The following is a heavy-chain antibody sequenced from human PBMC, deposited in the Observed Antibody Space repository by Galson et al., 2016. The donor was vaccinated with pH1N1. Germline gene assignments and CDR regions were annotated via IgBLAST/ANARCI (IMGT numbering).Heavy chain of an antibody. CDR2: ISPMFDTT. CDR3: ARGFRGGYNYALFDH. J-gene: IGHJ4*02. CDR1: GVTFTIYT. D-gene: IGHD5-18*01. V-gene: IGHV1-69*06. Sequence: SVKVSCKASGVTFTIYTIAWVRQAPGQGLEWMGGISPMFDTTTYAQKFQGRVTITEDRLTTTIYMNLSSLGFDDTAVYYCARGFRGGYNYALFDHWGQGSLVIVSS.